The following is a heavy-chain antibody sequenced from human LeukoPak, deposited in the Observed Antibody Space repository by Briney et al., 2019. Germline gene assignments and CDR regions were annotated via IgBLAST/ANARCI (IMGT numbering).Heavy chain of an antibody. J-gene: IGHJ4*02. CDR3: ARTYYYGSGSYIGYYFDY. D-gene: IGHD3-10*01. CDR1: GFTFSSYW. CDR2: IKQDGSEK. V-gene: IGHV3-7*01. Sequence: GGSLRLSCAASGFTFSSYWMSWVRQAPGKGLEWVANIKQDGSEKYYVDSVKGRFTISRDNAKNSLYLQMNSLRAEDTAVYYCARTYYYGSGSYIGYYFDYWGQGTLVTVSS.